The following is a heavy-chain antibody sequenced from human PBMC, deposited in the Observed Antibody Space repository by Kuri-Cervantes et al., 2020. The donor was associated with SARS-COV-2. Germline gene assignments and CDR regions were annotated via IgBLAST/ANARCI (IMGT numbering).Heavy chain of an antibody. CDR2: IIPIFGTA. CDR3: ARPPEEGAVTTWGNDY. D-gene: IGHD4-17*01. V-gene: IGHV1-69*13. Sequence: SVKVSCKASGGTFSSYAISWVRQAPGQGLEWMGGIIPIFGTANYAQKFQGRVTITADESTSTAYMELSSLRSEDTAVYYCARPPEEGAVTTWGNDYWDQGTLVTVSS. J-gene: IGHJ4*02. CDR1: GGTFSSYA.